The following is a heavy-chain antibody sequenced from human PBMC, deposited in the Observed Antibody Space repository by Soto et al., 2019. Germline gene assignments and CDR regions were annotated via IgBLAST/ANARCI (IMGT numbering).Heavy chain of an antibody. V-gene: IGHV3-9*01. CDR2: INWNSETV. CDR3: ARDQDLGGYDLRPMYGLDV. J-gene: IGHJ6*02. CDR1: GVTFGSYA. Sequence: RHSCAASGVTFGSYAMSWVRQIPGKGLEWVSGINWNSETVGYADSVKGRFTISRDSAKNSLYLQMTTLRPEDTALYFCARDQDLGGYDLRPMYGLDVWGQGTTVTVSS. D-gene: IGHD5-12*01.